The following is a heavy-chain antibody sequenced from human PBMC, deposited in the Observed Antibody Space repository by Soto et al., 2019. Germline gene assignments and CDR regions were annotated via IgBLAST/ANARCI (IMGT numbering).Heavy chain of an antibody. Sequence: GGSLRLSCAASGFTFSSYGMHWVRQAPGKGLEWVAVISYDGSNKYYADSVKGRFTISRDNSKNTLYLQMNSLRAEDTAVYYCAKMNDAFDTWGQGTMVTVSS. CDR3: AKMNDAFDT. V-gene: IGHV3-30*18. CDR2: ISYDGSNK. J-gene: IGHJ3*02. CDR1: GFTFSSYG.